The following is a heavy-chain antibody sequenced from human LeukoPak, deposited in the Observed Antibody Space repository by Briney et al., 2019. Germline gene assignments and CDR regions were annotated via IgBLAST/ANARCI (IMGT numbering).Heavy chain of an antibody. D-gene: IGHD7-27*01. J-gene: IGHJ4*02. V-gene: IGHV4-59*01. Sequence: SETLSLTCTVSGGSIGTYYWSWIRQSPGKGLEWIGYIYYTGSTTYNPSLKSRVTISADTSKNQFSLKLSSVTAADTAVYYCASRKLGNDYWGQGTLVTVSS. CDR2: IYYTGST. CDR1: GGSIGTYY. CDR3: ASRKLGNDY.